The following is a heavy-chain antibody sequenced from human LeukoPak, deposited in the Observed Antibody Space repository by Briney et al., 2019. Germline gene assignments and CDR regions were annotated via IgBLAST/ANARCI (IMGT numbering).Heavy chain of an antibody. CDR2: ISWNSGSI. CDR3: AKGSELIAAAGIGY. D-gene: IGHD6-13*01. Sequence: GGSLRLSCAASGFTFDDYAMHWVRHAPGKGLEWVSGISWNSGSIGYADSVKGRFTISRDNAKNSLYLQMNSLRAEDTALYYCAKGSELIAAAGIGYWGQGTLVTVSS. CDR1: GFTFDDYA. J-gene: IGHJ4*02. V-gene: IGHV3-9*01.